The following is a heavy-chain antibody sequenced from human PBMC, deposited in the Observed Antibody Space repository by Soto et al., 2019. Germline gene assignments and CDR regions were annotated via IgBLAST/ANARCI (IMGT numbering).Heavy chain of an antibody. Sequence: QVQLVQSGAEVKKPGASVKVSCKASGYTFTSYYMHWVRQAPGQGLEWMGIINPSGGSANYAQKCQGRGTMTRDTSTSTVYMELSSLRSDDTAVYYCARDRTSGGLFDYWGQGTLVTVSS. CDR1: GYTFTSYY. D-gene: IGHD2-15*01. CDR2: INPSGGSA. J-gene: IGHJ4*02. V-gene: IGHV1-46*01. CDR3: ARDRTSGGLFDY.